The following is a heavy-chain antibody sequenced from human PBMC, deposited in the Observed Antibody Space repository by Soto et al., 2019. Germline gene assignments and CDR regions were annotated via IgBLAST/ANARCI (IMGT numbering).Heavy chain of an antibody. V-gene: IGHV4-38-2*01. CDR2: VYHSGST. CDR1: GYSISSGYH. CDR3: ARSGYGGHGYFDY. J-gene: IGHJ4*02. Sequence: SETLSLTCAVSGYSISSGYHWAWIRQPPGKGLEWVGSVYHSGSTYYKSSLKSRITISVDTSKNQFSLKLTSVTAADTAVYYCARSGYGGHGYFDYWAQGTLVTVSS. D-gene: IGHD5-12*01.